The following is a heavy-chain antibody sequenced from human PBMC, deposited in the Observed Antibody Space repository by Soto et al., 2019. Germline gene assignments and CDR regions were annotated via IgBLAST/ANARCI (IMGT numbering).Heavy chain of an antibody. J-gene: IGHJ6*03. Sequence: EVQLVESGGGLVRPGGPLGFSWQAPGFPAIGNSLPWVRRAPGRGWGGVSFIQSGGRTYYAGSVKGRFTISRENSKNTLFLQMNSLRVEDTAVYYCARDDVHCSGGRCYGVPMDVWGKGTTVTVSS. D-gene: IGHD2-15*01. CDR3: ARDDVHCSGGRCYGVPMDV. CDR1: GFPAIGNS. V-gene: IGHV3-66*01. CDR2: IQSGGRT.